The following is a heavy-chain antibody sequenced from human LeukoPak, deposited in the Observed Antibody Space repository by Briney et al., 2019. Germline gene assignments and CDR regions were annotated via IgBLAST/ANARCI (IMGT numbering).Heavy chain of an antibody. Sequence: SETLSLTCTVSRGSISSYYWSWIRQPAGKGLEWIGRIYTSGSTNYNPSLKSRVTMSVDTSKNQVSLKLSSVTAADTAVYYCARVGTAPYYCYGMDVWGQGTTVTVSS. D-gene: IGHD5-18*01. CDR2: IYTSGST. J-gene: IGHJ6*02. V-gene: IGHV4-4*07. CDR3: ARVGTAPYYCYGMDV. CDR1: RGSISSYY.